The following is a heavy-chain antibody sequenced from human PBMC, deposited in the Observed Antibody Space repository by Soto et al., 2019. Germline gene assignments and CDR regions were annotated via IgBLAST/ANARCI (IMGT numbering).Heavy chain of an antibody. CDR1: GFTFDLNG. J-gene: IGHJ6*02. D-gene: IGHD3-10*01. CDR3: ARARVAGRENYFGMDV. V-gene: IGHV3-30-3*01. Sequence: QMQLVESGGGVVQPGRSLRLSCVASGFTFDLNGLHWVRQAPGKGLEWVTVISYAGSDKYYADSLKGRVTVSRDNSKNTRYLHMDSLRTEDTAIYYCARARVAGRENYFGMDVWGQGTTVTVSS. CDR2: ISYAGSDK.